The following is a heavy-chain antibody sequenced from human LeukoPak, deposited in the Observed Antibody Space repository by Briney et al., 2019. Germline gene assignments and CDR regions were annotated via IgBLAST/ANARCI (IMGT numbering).Heavy chain of an antibody. V-gene: IGHV4-59*08. CDR1: GGSISSYY. CDR2: IYYSGSA. D-gene: IGHD4-23*01. CDR3: AGYGGNSDAFDI. Sequence: SETLSLTCTVSGGSISSYYWSWIRQPPGKGLEWIGYIYYSGSANYNPSLKSRVTISVDTSKNQFSLKLSSVTAADTAVYYCAGYGGNSDAFDIWGQGTMVTVSS. J-gene: IGHJ3*02.